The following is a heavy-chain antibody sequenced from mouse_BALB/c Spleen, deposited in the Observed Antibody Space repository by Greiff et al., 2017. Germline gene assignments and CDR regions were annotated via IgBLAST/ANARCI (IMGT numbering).Heavy chain of an antibody. J-gene: IGHJ1*01. CDR2: ISSGGSYT. V-gene: IGHV5-9-4*01. Sequence: VKVVESGGGLVKPGGSLKLSCAASGFTFSSYAMSWVRQSPEKRLEWVAEISSGGSYTYYPDTVTGRFTISRDNAKNTLYLEMSSLRSEDTAMYYCARNPVNWYFDVWGAGTTVTVSS. CDR3: ARNPVNWYFDV. CDR1: GFTFSSYA.